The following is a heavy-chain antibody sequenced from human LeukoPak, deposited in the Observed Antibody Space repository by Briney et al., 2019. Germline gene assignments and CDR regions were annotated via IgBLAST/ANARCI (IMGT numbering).Heavy chain of an antibody. V-gene: IGHV1-69*06. D-gene: IGHD5/OR15-5a*01. CDR1: GGTFSDYT. CDR3: ARDNAGLYDAFDL. J-gene: IGHJ4*02. CDR2: ITPMYGTS. Sequence: ASVKVSCKTNGGTFSDYTIHWVRQAPGQGLDGMGGITPMYGTSNYAQKFQGRLTIAADKSTNTVHMDLSSLRSEDTAIYYCARDNAGLYDAFDLWGLGTLVTVSS.